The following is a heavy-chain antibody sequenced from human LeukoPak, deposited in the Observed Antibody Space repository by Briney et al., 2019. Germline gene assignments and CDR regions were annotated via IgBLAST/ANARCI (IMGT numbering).Heavy chain of an antibody. CDR3: AKGASGYGDFDY. V-gene: IGHV3-33*06. CDR1: GFDFSRYG. CDR2: IWRDGIDI. D-gene: IGHD5-12*01. J-gene: IGHJ4*01. Sequence: GGSLRLSCAASGFDFSRYGMHWVRQAPGKGLEWLAVIWRDGIDIRYTDSVKGRFTISRDNSRSTQYLQLNSLRVDGTAVYYCAKGASGYGDFDYWGHGTLVTVSS.